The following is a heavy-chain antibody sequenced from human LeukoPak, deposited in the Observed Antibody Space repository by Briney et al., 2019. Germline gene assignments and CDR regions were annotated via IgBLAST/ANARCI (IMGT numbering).Heavy chain of an antibody. CDR1: GGSISSYY. V-gene: IGHV4-59*01. CDR2: IYHSGST. J-gene: IGHJ4*02. CDR3: ARDSLRGTSRYSGYYLDY. D-gene: IGHD2-2*01. Sequence: SETLSLTCTVSGGSISSYYWSWIRQPPGKGLEWIGYIYHSGSTNYNPSLKSRVTISVDTSKNQFSLKLSSVTAADTAVYYCARDSLRGTSRYSGYYLDYWGQGTLVTVSS.